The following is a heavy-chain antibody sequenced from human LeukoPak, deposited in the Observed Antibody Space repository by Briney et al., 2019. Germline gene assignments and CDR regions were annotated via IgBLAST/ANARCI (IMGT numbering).Heavy chain of an antibody. J-gene: IGHJ4*02. CDR1: GFALSTSGVG. CDR2: IYWDDDK. D-gene: IGHD3-10*01. Sequence: SGPTLVKPTQTLTLTCTFSGFALSTSGVGVGWIRQPPGKALEWLALIYWDDDKRYSPSLESRLTLTKDTSKNQVVLKMTNMDPVDTATYYCAGGSGRTFDYWGQGTLVTVSS. CDR3: AGGSGRTFDY. V-gene: IGHV2-5*02.